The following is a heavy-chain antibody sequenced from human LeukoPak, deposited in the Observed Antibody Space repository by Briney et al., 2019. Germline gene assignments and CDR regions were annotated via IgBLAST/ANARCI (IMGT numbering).Heavy chain of an antibody. D-gene: IGHD3-16*01. CDR3: AKVRKGVGAFDI. CDR1: GFTVGSYA. J-gene: IGHJ3*02. CDR2: VSNTGLTT. V-gene: IGHV3-23*01. Sequence: GGSLRLSCAVSGFTVGSYAMSWVRQAPGKGLEWVSGVSNTGLTTYYIDSVKGRFTISRDSSKNTLYLQLDSLRTEDTAVYYCAKVRKGVGAFDIWGQGIMVTVSS.